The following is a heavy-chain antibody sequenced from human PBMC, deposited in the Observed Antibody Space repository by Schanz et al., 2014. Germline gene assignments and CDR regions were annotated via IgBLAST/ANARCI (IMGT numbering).Heavy chain of an antibody. V-gene: IGHV3-11*06. CDR3: ARPRFDYGEVDY. CDR2: ISSGSSYA. J-gene: IGHJ4*02. D-gene: IGHD4-17*01. CDR1: GFTFRDYY. Sequence: VQLVESGGYLVQPGGSLRLSCAASGFTFRDYYMSWIRQAPGKGLEWVSDISSGSSYANYADSVKGRFTISRDRFQNTLYLRMSSLRAEDAAVYYCARPRFDYGEVDYWGQGTLVTVSS.